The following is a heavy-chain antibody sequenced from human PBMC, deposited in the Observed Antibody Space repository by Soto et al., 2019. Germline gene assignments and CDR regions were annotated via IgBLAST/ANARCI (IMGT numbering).Heavy chain of an antibody. V-gene: IGHV1-18*04. Sequence: QVQLVQSGAEVKKPGASVKVSCKASGYTFTSYGISWVRQAPGQGLEWMGWISAYNGNTNYAQKLQGRVTMTTDTSTSTAYMELRGLRSDDTAVYYCARDAATYYDFWSGYSGYWGQGTLVTVSS. J-gene: IGHJ4*02. CDR2: ISAYNGNT. CDR3: ARDAATYYDFWSGYSGY. D-gene: IGHD3-3*01. CDR1: GYTFTSYG.